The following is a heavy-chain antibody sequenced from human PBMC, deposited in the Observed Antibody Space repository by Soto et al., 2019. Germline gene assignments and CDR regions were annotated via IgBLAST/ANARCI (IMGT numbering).Heavy chain of an antibody. J-gene: IGHJ6*02. V-gene: IGHV3-48*01. CDR2: ISSSSSTI. CDR3: ARRSVVVVPAAIVWDMDV. CDR1: GFTFSSYS. Sequence: GSLRLSCAASGFTFSSYSMNWVRQAPGKGLEWVSYISSSSSTIYYADSVKGRFTISRDNAKNSLYLQMNSLRAEDTAVYYCARRSVVVVPAAIVWDMDVWGQGTTVNRLL. D-gene: IGHD2-2*02.